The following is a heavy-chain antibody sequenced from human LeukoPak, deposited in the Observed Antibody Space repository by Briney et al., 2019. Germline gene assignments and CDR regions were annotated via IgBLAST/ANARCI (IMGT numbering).Heavy chain of an antibody. V-gene: IGHV4-59*01. Sequence: PSETLSLTCTVSGGSISSYYWSWIRQPPGKGLEWIGYTYYSGSTNYNPSLKSRVTISVDTSKNQFSLKLSSVTAADTAVYYCARIGCGGDCYAVRAFDIWGQGTMVTVSS. CDR3: ARIGCGGDCYAVRAFDI. J-gene: IGHJ3*02. CDR2: TYYSGST. D-gene: IGHD2-21*02. CDR1: GGSISSYY.